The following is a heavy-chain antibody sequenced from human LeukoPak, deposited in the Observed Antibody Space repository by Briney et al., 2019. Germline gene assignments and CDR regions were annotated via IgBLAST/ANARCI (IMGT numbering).Heavy chain of an antibody. CDR2: ISYDGSNK. D-gene: IGHD5-18*01. CDR3: ARGNGYSYGPDY. Sequence: GGSLRLSCAASGFTFSSYAMHWVRQAPGKGLEWVAVISYDGSNKYYADPVKGRFTISRDNSKNTLYLQMNSLRAEDTAVYYCARGNGYSYGPDYWGQGTLVTVSS. J-gene: IGHJ4*02. CDR1: GFTFSSYA. V-gene: IGHV3-30-3*01.